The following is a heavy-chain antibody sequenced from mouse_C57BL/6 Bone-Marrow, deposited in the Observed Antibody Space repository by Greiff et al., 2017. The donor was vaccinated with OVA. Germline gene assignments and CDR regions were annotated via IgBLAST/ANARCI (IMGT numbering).Heavy chain of an antibody. CDR2: IWLGGGT. Sequence: QVQLQQSGPGLVAPSQSLSITCTVSGFSLTSYAISWVRQPPGKGLEWLGVIWLGGGTNYNSALKSRLSISKDNSKSQVFLKMNSLQTDDTARYYCASLYYYGSSFMDYWGQGTSVTVSS. D-gene: IGHD1-1*01. CDR3: ASLYYYGSSFMDY. V-gene: IGHV2-9-1*01. CDR1: GFSLTSYA. J-gene: IGHJ4*01.